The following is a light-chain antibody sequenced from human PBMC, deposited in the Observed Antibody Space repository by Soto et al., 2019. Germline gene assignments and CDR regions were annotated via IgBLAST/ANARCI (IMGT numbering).Light chain of an antibody. J-gene: IGKJ1*01. CDR2: GAS. Sequence: EIVMTQSPATLSVSPGERATLSCRASQSVSSNLAWYQQKPAQAPRLLIYGASTRATGIPARFSGSGSGTEFTLTISSLQSEDFAVYYCQQYNNWPPNTFGQGSRVDIK. CDR3: QQYNNWPPNT. CDR1: QSVSSN. V-gene: IGKV3-15*01.